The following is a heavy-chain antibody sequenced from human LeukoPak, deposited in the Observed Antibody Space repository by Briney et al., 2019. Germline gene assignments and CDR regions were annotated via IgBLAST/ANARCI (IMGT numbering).Heavy chain of an antibody. D-gene: IGHD4-17*01. CDR3: AKTPNTVTTIDY. Sequence: PGGSLRLSCAASGFTLSSYAMSWVRQAPGKGLEWVSAISGSGGSTYYADSVKGRVTISRDNSKNTLYLQMNSLRAEDTAVYYCAKTPNTVTTIDYWGQGTLVTVSS. CDR2: ISGSGGST. V-gene: IGHV3-23*01. J-gene: IGHJ4*02. CDR1: GFTLSSYA.